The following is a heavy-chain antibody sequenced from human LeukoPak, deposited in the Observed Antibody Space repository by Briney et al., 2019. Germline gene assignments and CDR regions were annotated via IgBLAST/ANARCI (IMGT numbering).Heavy chain of an antibody. CDR1: GFTFRSYS. D-gene: IGHD6-19*01. V-gene: IGHV3-21*01. Sequence: SGGSLRHSCAASGFTFRSYSMNWVRQAPGKGLEWVSSISSSSGYIYYADSVKGRFTISRDNANNSLYLQMDSLRAEDTAVYYCALGTSGWYKWDYWGQGTLVTVSS. J-gene: IGHJ4*02. CDR3: ALGTSGWYKWDY. CDR2: ISSSSGYI.